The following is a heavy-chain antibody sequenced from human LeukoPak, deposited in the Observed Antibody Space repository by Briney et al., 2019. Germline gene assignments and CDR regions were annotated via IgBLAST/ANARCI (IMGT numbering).Heavy chain of an antibody. CDR3: ARALGNGDFWSGYYHWFDP. CDR1: GYTFTGYY. CDR2: INPNSGGT. J-gene: IGHJ5*02. Sequence: ASVKVSCKASGYTFTGYYMHWVRQAPGRGLEWMGWINPNSGGTNYAQKFQGRVTMTRDTSISTAYMELSRLRSDDTAVYYCARALGNGDFWSGYYHWFDPWGQGTLVTVSS. D-gene: IGHD3-3*01. V-gene: IGHV1-2*02.